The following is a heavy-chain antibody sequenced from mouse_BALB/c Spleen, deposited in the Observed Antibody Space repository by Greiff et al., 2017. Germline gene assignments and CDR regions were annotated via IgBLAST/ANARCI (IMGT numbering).Heavy chain of an antibody. CDR2: INPYNDGT. D-gene: IGHD3-1*01. CDR1: GYTFTSYV. V-gene: IGHV1-14*01. Sequence: EVQLQQSGPELVKPGASVKMSCKASGYTFTSYVMHWVKQKPGQGLEWIGYINPYNDGTKYNEKFKGKATLTSDKSSSTAYMELSSLTSEDSAVYYCARSGEGSSGYFAYWGQGTLVTVSA. CDR3: ARSGEGSSGYFAY. J-gene: IGHJ3*01.